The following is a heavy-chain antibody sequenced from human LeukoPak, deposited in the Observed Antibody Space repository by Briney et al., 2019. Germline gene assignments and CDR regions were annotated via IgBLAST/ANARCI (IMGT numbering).Heavy chain of an antibody. CDR1: GYTFTSYA. Sequence: GASVKVSCKASGYTFTSYAMHWVRQAPGQRLEWMGWINAGNGNTKHSQKFQGRVTITRDTSASTAYMELSSLRSEDTAVYYCASQSARTGDDFDYWGQGTLVTVSS. CDR2: INAGNGNT. J-gene: IGHJ4*02. CDR3: ASQSARTGDDFDY. V-gene: IGHV1-3*01. D-gene: IGHD7-27*01.